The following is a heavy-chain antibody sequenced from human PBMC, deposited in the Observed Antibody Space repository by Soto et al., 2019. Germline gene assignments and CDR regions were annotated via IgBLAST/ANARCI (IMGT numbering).Heavy chain of an antibody. V-gene: IGHV1-18*01. J-gene: IGHJ5*02. D-gene: IGHD3-3*01. Sequence: QVQLVQSGAEVKKPGASVKVSCKASGYTFTSYGISWVRQAPGQGLEWMGWISAYNGNTNYAQKPQGRVTMTTDTSRSTAYMELRSLRSDDTAVYYCARVGFGVVIANWFDPWGQGTLVTVSS. CDR3: ARVGFGVVIANWFDP. CDR2: ISAYNGNT. CDR1: GYTFTSYG.